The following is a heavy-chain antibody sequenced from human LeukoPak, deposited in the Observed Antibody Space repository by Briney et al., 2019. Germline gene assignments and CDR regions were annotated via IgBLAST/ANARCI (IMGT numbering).Heavy chain of an antibody. J-gene: IGHJ6*03. CDR3: ARDTYYGPGSANYYYYYMDV. D-gene: IGHD3-10*01. Sequence: PGGSLRLSCAASGFTFSSYGIHWVRQAPGKGLEWVSFMRYDGSYKYYADSVRGRFTISRDNSKNTLYLQMSSLRADDTAVYYCARDTYYGPGSANYYYYYMDVWGKGTTVTISS. CDR1: GFTFSSYG. V-gene: IGHV3-30*02. CDR2: MRYDGSYK.